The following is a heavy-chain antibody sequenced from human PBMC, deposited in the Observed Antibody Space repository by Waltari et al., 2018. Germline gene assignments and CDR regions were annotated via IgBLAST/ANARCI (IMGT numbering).Heavy chain of an antibody. CDR3: AKGSSLLWFRELFVDY. Sequence: EVQLLESGGGLVQPGGSLRLSCAASGFTFSSYALSWVRQAPGKGLEWVSSIRGSGGSTYDADAGKGRLTISRDKSKNTLYLQMNRLRAEDTAVYYCAKGSSLLWFRELFVDYWGQGTLVTVSS. J-gene: IGHJ4*02. CDR1: GFTFSSYA. D-gene: IGHD3-10*01. CDR2: IRGSGGST. V-gene: IGHV3-23*01.